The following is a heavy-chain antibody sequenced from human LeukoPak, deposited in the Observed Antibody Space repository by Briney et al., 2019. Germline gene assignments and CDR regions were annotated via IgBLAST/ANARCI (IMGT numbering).Heavy chain of an antibody. CDR1: GFTFSSYV. CDR2: ISYDGSNE. CDR3: AKDINPNYYDSSGYSP. D-gene: IGHD3-22*01. V-gene: IGHV3-30*04. J-gene: IGHJ5*02. Sequence: PGGSLRLSCAASGFTFSSYVMHWVRQAPGKGLEWVAIISYDGSNEYYADSVKGRFTISRDNAKNSLYLQMNSLRAEDTALYYCAKDINPNYYDSSGYSPWGQGTLVTVSS.